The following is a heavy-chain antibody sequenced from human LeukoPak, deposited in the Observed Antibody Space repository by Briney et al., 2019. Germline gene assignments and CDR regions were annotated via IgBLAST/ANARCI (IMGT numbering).Heavy chain of an antibody. J-gene: IGHJ3*02. CDR1: GGPISSGGYS. V-gene: IGHV4-31*03. D-gene: IGHD3-10*01. Sequence: SQTLSLTCTVSGGPISSGGYSWSWIRQHPGKGLEWIGYIYYSGSTYYNPSLKSRVTISVDTSKNQFSLKLSSVTAADTAVYYCAITPRGAFDIWGQGTMVTVSS. CDR3: AITPRGAFDI. CDR2: IYYSGST.